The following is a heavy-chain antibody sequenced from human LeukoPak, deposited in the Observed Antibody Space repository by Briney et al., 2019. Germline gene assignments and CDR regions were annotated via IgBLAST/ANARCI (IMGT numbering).Heavy chain of an antibody. D-gene: IGHD3-16*01. Sequence: ASVKVSCKVSGYTLTELSMHWVRQAPGKGLEWMGGFDPEDGETIYAQKFQGRVTMTEDTSTDTAYMELSSLRSEDTAVYYCAPLSPSYGGLFILWDWGQGTLVTVCS. CDR3: APLSPSYGGLFILWD. J-gene: IGHJ4*02. V-gene: IGHV1-24*01. CDR1: GYTLTELS. CDR2: FDPEDGET.